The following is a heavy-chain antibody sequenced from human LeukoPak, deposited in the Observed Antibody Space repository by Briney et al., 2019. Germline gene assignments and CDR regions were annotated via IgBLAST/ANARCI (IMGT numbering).Heavy chain of an antibody. CDR2: ISHSGTT. Sequence: PSGTLSLTCAVSRGSISSTNWWSWVRQPPGKGLEWIEEISHSGTTNYNPSLMSRVTMSVDKSKNQFSLKLSSVTAADTAVYYCARSRGGYYYGSGSYSYNWFDPWGQGTLVTVSS. CDR1: RGSISSTNW. D-gene: IGHD3-10*01. CDR3: ARSRGGYYYGSGSYSYNWFDP. J-gene: IGHJ5*02. V-gene: IGHV4-4*02.